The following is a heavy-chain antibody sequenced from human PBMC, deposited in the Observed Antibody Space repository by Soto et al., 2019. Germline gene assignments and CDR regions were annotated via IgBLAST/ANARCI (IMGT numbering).Heavy chain of an antibody. CDR2: INHSGST. Sequence: PSETLSLTCAVYGGSFSGYYWSWIRQPPGKGLEWIGEINHSGSTNYNPSLKSRVTISVDTSKNQFSLKLSPVTAADPAVDYCARNGSYYDFWSGYYFGGGMDVWGQGTTVTVSS. CDR1: GGSFSGYY. J-gene: IGHJ6*02. CDR3: ARNGSYYDFWSGYYFGGGMDV. V-gene: IGHV4-34*01. D-gene: IGHD3-3*01.